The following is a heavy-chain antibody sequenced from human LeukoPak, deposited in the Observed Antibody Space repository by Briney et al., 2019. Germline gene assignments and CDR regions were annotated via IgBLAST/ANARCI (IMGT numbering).Heavy chain of an antibody. V-gene: IGHV1-2*02. CDR1: GYTFTGYY. Sequence: ASVTVSSTASGYTFTGYYMHWVRQAPGQGLGWRGWINPNRGGTNYAQKFQGRVTMTRDTSISTAYMELSRLRSDDTAVYYCARDLCHSRVCGAFDIWGQGTLVTVSS. CDR2: INPNRGGT. J-gene: IGHJ3*02. D-gene: IGHD3-22*01. CDR3: ARDLCHSRVCGAFDI.